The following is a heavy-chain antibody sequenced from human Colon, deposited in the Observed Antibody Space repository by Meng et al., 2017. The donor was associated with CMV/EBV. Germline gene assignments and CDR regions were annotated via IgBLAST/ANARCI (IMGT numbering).Heavy chain of an antibody. Sequence: CTISGSSMGRADWWSWVRQSPGKGLEWIGKIYHLESTNYNPSLKSRVTMSLDTSKNQIFLKVTSVTAADTAVYYCARQQGGSNWFDPWGQGTLVTVSS. CDR2: IYHLEST. CDR3: ARQQGGSNWFDP. V-gene: IGHV4-4*02. CDR1: GSSMGRADW. J-gene: IGHJ5*02.